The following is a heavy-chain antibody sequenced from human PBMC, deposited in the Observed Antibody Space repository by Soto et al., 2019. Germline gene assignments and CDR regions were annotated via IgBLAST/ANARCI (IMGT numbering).Heavy chain of an antibody. J-gene: IGHJ6*02. CDR1: GYTFTGYY. D-gene: IGHD3-9*01. V-gene: IGHV1-2*02. Sequence: QVQLVQSGAEVKKPGASVKVSCKASGYTFTGYYMHWVRQAPGQGLEWMGWINPNSGGTNYAQKFQGSVTMTRDTSISTAYMELSRLRSDDTAVYYCARGGRLTYYDILTGYYSPSGDYYYGMDVWGQGTTVTVSS. CDR3: ARGGRLTYYDILTGYYSPSGDYYYGMDV. CDR2: INPNSGGT.